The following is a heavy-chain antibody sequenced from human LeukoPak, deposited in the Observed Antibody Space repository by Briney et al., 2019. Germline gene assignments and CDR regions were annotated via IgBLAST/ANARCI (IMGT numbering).Heavy chain of an antibody. CDR3: ARGGREGAGYYYGSGSDY. V-gene: IGHV1-69*04. CDR2: IIPILGIA. Sequence: GASVTASCKASGGTFSSYAISWVRQAPGQGLEWMGRIIPILGIANYAQKFQGRVTITADKSTSTAYMELSSLRSEDTAVYYCARGGREGAGYYYGSGSDYWGQGTLVTVSS. J-gene: IGHJ4*02. CDR1: GGTFSSYA. D-gene: IGHD3-10*01.